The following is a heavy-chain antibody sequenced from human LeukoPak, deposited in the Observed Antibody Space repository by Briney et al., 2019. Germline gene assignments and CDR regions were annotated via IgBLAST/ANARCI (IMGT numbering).Heavy chain of an antibody. CDR3: ARNIYDFWSGYHRPFDY. D-gene: IGHD3-3*01. J-gene: IGHJ4*02. CDR2: MNPNSGNT. Sequence: ASVKVSCKASGYTFTSYDINWVRQATGQGLEWMGWMNPNSGNTGYAQKFQGRVTMTRNTSMSTAYMELSSLRSDDTAVYYCARNIYDFWSGYHRPFDYWGQGTLVTVSS. V-gene: IGHV1-8*01. CDR1: GYTFTSYD.